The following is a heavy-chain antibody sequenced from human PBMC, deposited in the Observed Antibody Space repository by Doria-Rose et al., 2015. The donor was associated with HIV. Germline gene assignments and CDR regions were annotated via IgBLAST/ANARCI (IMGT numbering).Heavy chain of an antibody. CDR2: IFSDDER. V-gene: IGHV2-26*01. D-gene: IGHD6-13*01. CDR1: GVSLSSPGMG. Sequence: QESGPVLVKPTETLTLTCTVSGVSLSSPGMGVSWTRQPPGKALEWLANIFSDDERSYKTSLKSRLTISRGTSKSQVVLTMTDMDPVDTATYYCARIKSSRWYHKYYFDFWGQGTLVIVSA. CDR3: ARIKSSRWYHKYYFDF. J-gene: IGHJ4*02.